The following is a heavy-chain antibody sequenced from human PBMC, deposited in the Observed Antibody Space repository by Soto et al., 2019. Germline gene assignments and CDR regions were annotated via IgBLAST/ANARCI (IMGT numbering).Heavy chain of an antibody. CDR1: GGTFSSYA. CDR2: IIPIFGTA. Sequence: ASVKVSCKASGGTFSSYAISWVRQAPGQGLEWMGGIIPIFGTANYAQKFQGRVTITADESTSTAYMELSSLRSEDTAVYYCARIYYYDSSGYPSREDYYGMDVWGQGTTVTVSS. V-gene: IGHV1-69*13. D-gene: IGHD3-22*01. CDR3: ARIYYYDSSGYPSREDYYGMDV. J-gene: IGHJ6*02.